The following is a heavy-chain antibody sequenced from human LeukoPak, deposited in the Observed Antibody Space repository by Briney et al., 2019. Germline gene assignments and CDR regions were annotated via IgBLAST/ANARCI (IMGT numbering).Heavy chain of an antibody. CDR3: ATLMYTANPASDY. CDR1: GFTFSTYA. J-gene: IGHJ4*02. CDR2: IRSDGSNK. V-gene: IGHV3-30*02. D-gene: IGHD5-18*01. Sequence: PGGSLRLSCAASGFTFSTYAMHWVRQAPGKGLEWVAFIRSDGSNKYYTDSVKGRFTISRDISENTLYLQMNSLRAEDTAVYYCATLMYTANPASDYWGQGTLVTVSS.